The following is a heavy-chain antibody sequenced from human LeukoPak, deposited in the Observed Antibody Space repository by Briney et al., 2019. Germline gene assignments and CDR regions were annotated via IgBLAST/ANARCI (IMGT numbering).Heavy chain of an antibody. CDR2: ISGSGGST. D-gene: IGHD3-10*01. V-gene: IGHV3-23*01. Sequence: GGSLRLSCAASGFTFSSYAMSWVRQAPGKGLEWVSAISGSGGSTYYADSVKGRFTISRDNSKNTLYLQMNSLRAEDTAVYYCAKDRDGVYYYYGMDVWGQGTTVTVSS. CDR3: AKDRDGVYYYYGMDV. CDR1: GFTFSSYA. J-gene: IGHJ6*02.